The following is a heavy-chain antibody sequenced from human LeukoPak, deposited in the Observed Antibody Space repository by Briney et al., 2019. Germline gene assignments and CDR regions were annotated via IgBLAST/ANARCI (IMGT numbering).Heavy chain of an antibody. V-gene: IGHV1-2*02. CDR3: AREADVRYYYDSSGYYYWFDP. CDR2: INPNSGGT. D-gene: IGHD3-22*01. CDR1: GYTFTSYG. Sequence: ASVKVSCKASGYTFTSYGISWVRQAPGQGLEWMGWINPNSGGTNYAQKFQGRVTMTRDTSISTAYMELSRLRSDDTAVYYCAREADVRYYYDSSGYYYWFDPWGQGTLVTVSS. J-gene: IGHJ5*02.